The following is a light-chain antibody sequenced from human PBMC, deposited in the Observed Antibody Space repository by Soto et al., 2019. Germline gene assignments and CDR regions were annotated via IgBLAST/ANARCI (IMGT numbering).Light chain of an antibody. CDR3: QQCTNWPPYT. J-gene: IGKJ2*01. CDR2: DAS. CDR1: QSISNN. V-gene: IGKV3-15*01. Sequence: DIVMTQSPATLSVSPGERATLSCRASQSISNNLAWYQQKPCQAPRLLIYDASTRATGVPARFSGSWSGTEFTLTISSLQSEDFAVYYCQQCTNWPPYTFGQGTKLEIK.